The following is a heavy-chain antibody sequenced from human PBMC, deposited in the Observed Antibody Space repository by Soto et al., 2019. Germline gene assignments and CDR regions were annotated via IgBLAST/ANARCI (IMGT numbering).Heavy chain of an antibody. D-gene: IGHD2-2*01. V-gene: IGHV3-11*06. CDR2: ISSSSSYT. Sequence: PGGSLRLSCAASGFTFSDYYMSWIRQAPGKGLEWVSYISSSSSYTNYADSVKGRFTISRDNAKNSLYLQMNSLRAEDTAVYYCARDKLVPAAPDYYYGMDVWGQGTTVTVSS. CDR1: GFTFSDYY. CDR3: ARDKLVPAAPDYYYGMDV. J-gene: IGHJ6*02.